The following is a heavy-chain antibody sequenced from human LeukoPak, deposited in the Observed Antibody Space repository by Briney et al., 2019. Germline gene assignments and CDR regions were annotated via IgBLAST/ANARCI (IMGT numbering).Heavy chain of an antibody. CDR3: TRDMIRGVPDYIDY. J-gene: IGHJ4*02. CDR1: GFTFSSYA. D-gene: IGHD3-10*01. V-gene: IGHV3-23*01. CDR2: ISGPGGDT. Sequence: PGGSLRLSCAASGFTFSSYAMSWVRQAPWKGLEWVSTISGPGGDTYYAGSVKGRFTISRDNSKSTLYLQMNSLRIEDTGFYYCTRDMIRGVPDYIDYWGQGTLVTVSS.